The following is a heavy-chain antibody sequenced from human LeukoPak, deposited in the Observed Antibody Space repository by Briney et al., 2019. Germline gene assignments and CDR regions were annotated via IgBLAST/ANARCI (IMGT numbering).Heavy chain of an antibody. V-gene: IGHV1-69*01. CDR1: GGTFSSYA. CDR3: GARGEIGGAASDWYFDL. CDR2: IIPIFGTA. Sequence: GSSVKVSCKASGGTFSSYAISWVRQAPGQGLEWMGGIIPIFGTANYAQKFQGRVTITADESTSTAYMELSSLRSEDTAVYYCGARGEIGGAASDWYFDLWGRGTLVTVSS. D-gene: IGHD3-10*01. J-gene: IGHJ2*01.